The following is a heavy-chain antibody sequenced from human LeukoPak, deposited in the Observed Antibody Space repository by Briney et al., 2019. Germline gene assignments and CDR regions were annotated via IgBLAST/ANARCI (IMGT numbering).Heavy chain of an antibody. CDR3: GRYGLGYYYMDV. J-gene: IGHJ6*03. CDR1: GFTFSNYW. D-gene: IGHD6-19*01. V-gene: IGHV3-74*01. Sequence: GGSLRLSCAASGFTFSNYWMHWVRQAPGKGLVWVSRINSDGINTSYADSVKGRFTISRDNAKNTLNLQMNSLRAEDTAVYYCGRYGLGYYYMDVWGKGTTVTVSS. CDR2: INSDGINT.